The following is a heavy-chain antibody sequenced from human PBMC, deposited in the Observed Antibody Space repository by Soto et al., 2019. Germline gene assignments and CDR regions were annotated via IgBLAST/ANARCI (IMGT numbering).Heavy chain of an antibody. D-gene: IGHD6-19*01. CDR2: IYHSGST. CDR1: GGSISSGGYS. V-gene: IGHV4-30-2*01. J-gene: IGHJ4*02. CDR3: ARAGGLGAVAADY. Sequence: QLQLLESGSGLVKPSQTLSLTCAVSGGSISSGGYSWSWIRQPPGKGLEWIGYIYHSGSTYYNPALRSRVAISVDRSKTQFSLKLSSVTAADTAVYYCARAGGLGAVAADYWGQGTLVTVSS.